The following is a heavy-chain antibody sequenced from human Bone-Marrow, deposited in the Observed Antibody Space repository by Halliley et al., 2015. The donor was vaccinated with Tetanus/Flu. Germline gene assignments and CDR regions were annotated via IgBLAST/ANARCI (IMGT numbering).Heavy chain of an antibody. Sequence: WVAAIGGSGGATSYAESLQGRFTITRDNAKNTMLLQMTKVRAADMAVYYCAKGREWAHRANFDFWGQGTLVSVSS. V-gene: IGHV3-23*01. D-gene: IGHD1-26*01. CDR3: AKGREWAHRANFDF. CDR2: IGGSGGAT. J-gene: IGHJ4*02.